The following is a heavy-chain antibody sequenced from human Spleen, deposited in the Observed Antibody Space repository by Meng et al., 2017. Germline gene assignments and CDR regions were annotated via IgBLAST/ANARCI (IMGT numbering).Heavy chain of an antibody. V-gene: IGHV1-46*01. CDR3: ARGLGSSWSSYFEY. D-gene: IGHD6-13*01. Sequence: QVQLVQSGAEVKKPGASVKLSCKASGNTFTSYYMHWVRQAPGQGLEWLGTINPSGGSTSYAQLFQGRVTMTRDTSTSTVYMELSSLTSEDTAVYYCARGLGSSWSSYFEYWGQGTLVTVSS. J-gene: IGHJ4*02. CDR1: GNTFTSYY. CDR2: INPSGGST.